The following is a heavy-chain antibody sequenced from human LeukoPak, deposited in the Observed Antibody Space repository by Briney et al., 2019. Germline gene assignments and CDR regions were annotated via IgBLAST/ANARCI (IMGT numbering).Heavy chain of an antibody. D-gene: IGHD6-13*01. CDR1: GFTFSSSG. J-gene: IGHJ4*02. Sequence: GGSLRLSCAASGFTFSSSGMSWVRQAPGKGLEWVSGIVGSGHSTYYADSVKGRFTISRDNSKKTLYLQMNSLRADDTAVYYCAKASSAGDSSSWNYWGQGTLVTVSS. CDR2: IVGSGHST. V-gene: IGHV3-23*01. CDR3: AKASSAGDSSSWNY.